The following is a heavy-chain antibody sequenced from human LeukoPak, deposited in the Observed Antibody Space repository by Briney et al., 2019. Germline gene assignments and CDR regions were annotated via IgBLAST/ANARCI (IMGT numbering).Heavy chain of an antibody. D-gene: IGHD5-12*01. V-gene: IGHV4-34*01. J-gene: IGHJ6*02. CDR1: GGSFSGYY. CDR2: INHSGST. Sequence: ASETLSLTCALYGGSFSGYYWSWIRQPPGKGLEWIGEINHSGSTNYHPSLKSRVTISVDTSKNQFSLKLSSVTAADTAVYYCARMAVDIVATINYYYYGMDVWGQGTTVTVSS. CDR3: ARMAVDIVATINYYYYGMDV.